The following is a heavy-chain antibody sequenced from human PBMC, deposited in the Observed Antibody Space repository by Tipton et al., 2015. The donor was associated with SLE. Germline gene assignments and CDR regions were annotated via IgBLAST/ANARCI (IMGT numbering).Heavy chain of an antibody. D-gene: IGHD6-13*01. V-gene: IGHV4-4*07. Sequence: TLSLTCTVSGGSISSYYWSWIRQPAGKGLGWIGGIYSSGTTNYYPSLKSRVTMSVDTSKNQFSLRLEAVTAADTAIYYCARSVGYVAAALSPGWFDAWGQGTLVTVSS. CDR2: IYSSGTT. CDR1: GGSISSYY. CDR3: ARSVGYVAAALSPGWFDA. J-gene: IGHJ5*02.